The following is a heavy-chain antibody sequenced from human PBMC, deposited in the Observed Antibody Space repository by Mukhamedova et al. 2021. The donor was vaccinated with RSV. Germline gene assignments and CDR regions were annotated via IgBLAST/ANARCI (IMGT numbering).Heavy chain of an antibody. J-gene: IGHJ4*02. Sequence: YAQKFQGRVTITADKSTSTAYMELSSLRSEDTAVYYSARDRSNDILTGYYPVWGQGTLVTVSS. CDR3: ARDRSNDILTGYYPV. D-gene: IGHD3-9*01. V-gene: IGHV1-69*04.